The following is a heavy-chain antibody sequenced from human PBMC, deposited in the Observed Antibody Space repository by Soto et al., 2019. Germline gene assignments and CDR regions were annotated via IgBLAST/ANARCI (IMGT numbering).Heavy chain of an antibody. CDR2: IDPSDSYT. D-gene: IGHD3-3*01. CDR3: AISTAYYDFWSGYYKGYYYYGMDV. Sequence: GESLKISCKGSGYSFTSYWISWVRQMPGKGLEWMGRIDPSDSYTNYSPSFQGHVTISADKPISTAYLQWSSLKASDTAMYYCAISTAYYDFWSGYYKGYYYYGMDVWGQGTTVTVSS. CDR1: GYSFTSYW. V-gene: IGHV5-10-1*01. J-gene: IGHJ6*02.